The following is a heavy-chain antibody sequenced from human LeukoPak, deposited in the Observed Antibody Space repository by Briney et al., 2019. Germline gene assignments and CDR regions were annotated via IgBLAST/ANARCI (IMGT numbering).Heavy chain of an antibody. V-gene: IGHV3-23*01. D-gene: IGHD4-11*01. CDR1: GFSFSNYW. Sequence: GGSLRLSCAASGFSFSNYWMHWVRQAPGKGLEWVSAISGSGGSTYYADSVKGRFTISRDNSKNTLYLQMNSLRAEDTAVYYCAKDDYGNYAAWFDPWGQGTLVTVSS. J-gene: IGHJ5*02. CDR3: AKDDYGNYAAWFDP. CDR2: ISGSGGST.